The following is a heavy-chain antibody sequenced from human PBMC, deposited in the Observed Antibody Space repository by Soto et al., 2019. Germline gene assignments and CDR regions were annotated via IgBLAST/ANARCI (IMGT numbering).Heavy chain of an antibody. V-gene: IGHV4-61*03. CDR2: IYYSGST. Sequence: SETLSLTCTVSGGSISSGDYSWSWVRQSPGQGLEWIGHIYYSGSTNYNPSLKSRVIISVDTSKNHFSLRLSSVTAADTAMFYCARSPRHTSGPGAFDSWGQGTLVTVSS. CDR1: GGSISSGDYS. J-gene: IGHJ4*02. CDR3: ARSPRHTSGPGAFDS. D-gene: IGHD3-22*01.